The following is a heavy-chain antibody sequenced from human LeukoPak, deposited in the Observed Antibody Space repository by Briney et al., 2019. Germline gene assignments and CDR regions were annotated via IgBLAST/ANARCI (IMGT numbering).Heavy chain of an antibody. V-gene: IGHV1-2*02. D-gene: IGHD6-13*01. J-gene: IGHJ5*02. CDR1: GYTFTGYY. CDR2: INPNSGGT. Sequence: ASVKVSRKASGYTFTGYYMHWVRQAPGQGLEWMGWINPNSGGTNYAQKFQGRVTMTRDTSISTAYMELSRLRSDDTAVYYCARVRYSSSSNWFDPWGQGTLDTVSS. CDR3: ARVRYSSSSNWFDP.